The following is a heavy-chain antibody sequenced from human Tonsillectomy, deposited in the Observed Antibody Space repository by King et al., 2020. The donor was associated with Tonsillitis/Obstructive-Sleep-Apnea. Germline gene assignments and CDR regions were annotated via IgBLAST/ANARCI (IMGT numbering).Heavy chain of an antibody. V-gene: IGHV4-34*01. D-gene: IGHD2-15*01. Sequence: HVQLQQWGAGLLKPSETLSLTCAVYGGSFSGYYWSWIRQPPGKGLEWIGEINHSGSTNYNPSLKSRVTISVDTSKNQFSLKLNSVTAADTAVYYCVRGVVVVVAATIHYYFDYWGQGTLVTVSS. CDR2: INHSGST. CDR3: VRGVVVVVAATIHYYFDY. J-gene: IGHJ4*02. CDR1: GGSFSGYY.